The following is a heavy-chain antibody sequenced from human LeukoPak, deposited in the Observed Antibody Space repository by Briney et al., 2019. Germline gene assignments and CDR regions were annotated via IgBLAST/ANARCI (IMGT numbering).Heavy chain of an antibody. CDR1: GFTFSSYA. V-gene: IGHV3-30*04. Sequence: PGGSLRLSCAASGFTFSSYAMHWVRQAPGKGLEWVAVISYDGSNKYYADSVKGRFTISRDNSKNTLYLQMNSLRAEDTAVYYCARDRLGIVVITTGLSEFDYWGQGTLVTVSS. CDR2: ISYDGSNK. CDR3: ARDRLGIVVITTGLSEFDY. D-gene: IGHD3-22*01. J-gene: IGHJ4*02.